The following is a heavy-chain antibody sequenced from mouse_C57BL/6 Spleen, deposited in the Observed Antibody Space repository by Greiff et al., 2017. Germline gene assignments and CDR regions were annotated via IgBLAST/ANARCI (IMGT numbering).Heavy chain of an antibody. CDR2: IWSGGST. CDR1: GFSLTSYG. Sequence: VQLVESGPGLVQPSQSLSITCTVSGFSLTSYGVHWVRQPPGKGLEWLGVIWSGGSTDYNAAFISRLSISKDNSKSQVFFKMNSLQADDTAIYYCAKNGGSYWAWFAYWGQGTLVTVSA. CDR3: AKNGGSYWAWFAY. J-gene: IGHJ3*01. D-gene: IGHD4-1*01. V-gene: IGHV2-4*01.